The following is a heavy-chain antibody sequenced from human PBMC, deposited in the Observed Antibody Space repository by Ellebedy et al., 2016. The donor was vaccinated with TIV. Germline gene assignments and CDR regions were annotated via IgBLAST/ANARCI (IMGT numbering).Heavy chain of an antibody. Sequence: GESLKISCAASGFTLSTNNMNWVRQAPGKGLEWVSFISIVNTIYYADSVKGRFTISRDSAKNSLYLQMNSLGDEDTAVYYCARDSPGWSAFEIWGQGTMVTVSS. CDR2: ISIVNTI. V-gene: IGHV3-48*02. CDR3: ARDSPGWSAFEI. D-gene: IGHD3-9*01. CDR1: GFTLSTNN. J-gene: IGHJ3*02.